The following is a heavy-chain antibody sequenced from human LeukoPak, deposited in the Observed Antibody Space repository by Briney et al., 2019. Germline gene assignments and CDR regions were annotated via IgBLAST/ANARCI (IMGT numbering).Heavy chain of an antibody. CDR3: AREEERIAIFGVTNSRFDY. D-gene: IGHD3-3*01. CDR1: GGTFSNYA. V-gene: IGHV1-69*13. CDR2: IMPIFDTA. J-gene: IGHJ4*02. Sequence: SVKVSCKASGGTFSNYAISWVRQAPGQGLEWTGGIMPIFDTADYAQKFQGRITITADESTSTVYMELSSLRSEDTAVYYCAREEERIAIFGVTNSRFDYWGQGTLVTVSS.